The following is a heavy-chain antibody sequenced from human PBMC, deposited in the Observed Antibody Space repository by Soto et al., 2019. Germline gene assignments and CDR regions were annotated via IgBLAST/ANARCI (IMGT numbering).Heavy chain of an antibody. V-gene: IGHV1-18*01. Sequence: ASLKVSCTASGYTFTSYGISWVRQAPGQGLEWMGWISAYNGNTNYAQKLQGRVTMTTDTSTSTAYMELRSLRSDDTAVYYCAAEGPPGIAAAGPNGMDVWGQGTTVTVSS. CDR2: ISAYNGNT. CDR1: GYTFTSYG. CDR3: AAEGPPGIAAAGPNGMDV. J-gene: IGHJ6*02. D-gene: IGHD6-13*01.